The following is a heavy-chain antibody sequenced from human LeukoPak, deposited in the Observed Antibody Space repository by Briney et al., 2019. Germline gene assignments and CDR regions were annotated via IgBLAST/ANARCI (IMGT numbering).Heavy chain of an antibody. CDR1: GYSISSGYY. J-gene: IGHJ6*03. D-gene: IGHD6-13*01. V-gene: IGHV4-38-2*02. Sequence: PSETLSLTCTVSGYSISSGYYWGWIRQPPGKGLEWIGSIYHSGSTYYNPSLKSRVTISVDTSKNQFSLKLSSVTAADTAVYYCASFGSSSYYYMDVWGKGTTVTISS. CDR2: IYHSGST. CDR3: ASFGSSSYYYMDV.